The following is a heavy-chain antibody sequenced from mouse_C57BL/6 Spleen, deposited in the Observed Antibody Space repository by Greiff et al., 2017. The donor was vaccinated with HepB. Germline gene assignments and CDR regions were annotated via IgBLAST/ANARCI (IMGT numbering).Heavy chain of an antibody. CDR3: ARPSGRPFDY. Sequence: VQLQQSGAELVMPGASVKLSCKASGYTFTSYWMHWVKQRPGQGLEWIGEIDPSDSYTNYNQKFKGKSTLTVDKSSSTAYMQLSSLTSEDSAVYYCARPSGRPFDYWGQGTTLTVSS. CDR1: GYTFTSYW. CDR2: IDPSDSYT. J-gene: IGHJ2*01. D-gene: IGHD6-1*01. V-gene: IGHV1-69*01.